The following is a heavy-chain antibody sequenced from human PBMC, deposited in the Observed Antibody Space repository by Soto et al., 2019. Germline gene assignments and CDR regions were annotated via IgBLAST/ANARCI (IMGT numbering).Heavy chain of an antibody. D-gene: IGHD2-15*01. V-gene: IGHV3-66*01. CDR1: GFTVSNNY. J-gene: IGHJ2*01. Sequence: QLVESGGGLVQPGGSLRLSCAASGFTVSNNYMKWVRQAPGKGLEWVSLIYSGGDTYYADSVKGRFTISRDNSKNTLSLQMNFLRAEDTAVYYCARNRHCYGGRCYGQWGRGTLVTVSS. CDR2: IYSGGDT. CDR3: ARNRHCYGGRCYGQ.